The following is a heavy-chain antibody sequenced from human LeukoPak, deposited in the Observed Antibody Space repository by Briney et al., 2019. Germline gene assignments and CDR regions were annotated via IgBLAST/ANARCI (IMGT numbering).Heavy chain of an antibody. CDR1: GYTFTSYG. D-gene: IGHD2-2*01. J-gene: IGHJ4*02. V-gene: IGHV1-18*04. CDR3: ARDMGYCSSTSCSKSHY. CDR2: ISAYSGNT. Sequence: ASAKVSCKASGYTFTSYGLTWVRQAPGQGLEWMGWISAYSGNTNYAQNLQDRVTMTTDTSTSTAYMELRGLRSDDTAVYYCARDMGYCSSTSCSKSHYWGQGTLVTVSS.